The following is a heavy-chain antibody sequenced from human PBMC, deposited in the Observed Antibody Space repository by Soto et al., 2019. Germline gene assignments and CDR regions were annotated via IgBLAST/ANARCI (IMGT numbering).Heavy chain of an antibody. J-gene: IGHJ6*02. D-gene: IGHD2-15*01. CDR3: ARARFEVASSYYYYGMDV. V-gene: IGHV3-33*01. CDR2: IWYDGSNK. Sequence: GGSLRLSCAASGFTFSSYVMHWVRQAPGKGLEWVAVIWYDGSNKYYADSVKGRFTISRDNSKNTLYLQMNSLRAEDTAVYYCARARFEVASSYYYYGMDVWGQGTTVTVSS. CDR1: GFTFSSYV.